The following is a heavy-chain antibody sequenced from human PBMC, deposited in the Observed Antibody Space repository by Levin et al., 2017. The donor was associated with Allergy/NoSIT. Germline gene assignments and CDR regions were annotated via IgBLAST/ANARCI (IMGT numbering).Heavy chain of an antibody. CDR3: ARDYGGSRYPVFQH. CDR2: IRSERGRT. CDR1: SFPFIPSL. V-gene: IGHV3-48*01. Sequence: GGSLRLSCAASSFPFIPSLLPFFLPSPLKGREGKGVIRSERGRTNYADSVKGRFTISRDNAKNSLNLQMNSLRADDTAVYFCARDYGGSRYPVFQHWGQGTLVTVSS. D-gene: IGHD4-23*01. J-gene: IGHJ1*01.